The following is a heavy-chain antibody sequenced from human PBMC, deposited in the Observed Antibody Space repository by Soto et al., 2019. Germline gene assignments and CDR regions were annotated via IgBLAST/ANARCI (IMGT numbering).Heavy chain of an antibody. CDR3: ARVSPAAIGSSESDY. CDR2: INPSGGST. Sequence: QVQLVQSGAEVKKPGASVKVSCKASGYTFTSYYMHWVRQAPGQGLEWMGIINPSGGSTSYAQKFQGRVTMTRDTSTSTVYMELSSLRSEDTAVYYCARVSPAAIGSSESDYWGQGTLVTVSS. V-gene: IGHV1-46*03. D-gene: IGHD2-2*01. CDR1: GYTFTSYY. J-gene: IGHJ4*02.